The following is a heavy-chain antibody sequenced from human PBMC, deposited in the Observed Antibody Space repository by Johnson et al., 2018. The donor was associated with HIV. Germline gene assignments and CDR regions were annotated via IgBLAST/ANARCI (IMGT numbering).Heavy chain of an antibody. Sequence: MQLVESGGGLIQPGGSLRLSCAASGFSVSSNYMNWVRQAPGKGLEWVSVIYSGGSTYYADSVKGRFTISRDNSKNTLYLQMNSLRAEDTAVYYCASKIVVVPGGVGTFDIWGQGTMVTVSS. CDR1: GFSVSSNY. CDR3: ASKIVVVPGGVGTFDI. V-gene: IGHV3-53*01. J-gene: IGHJ3*02. D-gene: IGHD3-22*01. CDR2: IYSGGST.